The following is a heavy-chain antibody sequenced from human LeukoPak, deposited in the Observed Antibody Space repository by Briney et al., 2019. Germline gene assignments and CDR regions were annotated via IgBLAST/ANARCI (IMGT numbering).Heavy chain of an antibody. J-gene: IGHJ6*02. V-gene: IGHV3-7*01. CDR1: GFTFSNHW. CDR2: IRQDGAGT. Sequence: GGSLRLSCSASGFTFSNHWMSWVRQAPGKGLEWVANIRQDGAGTYYADSVKGRFTISRDNAKNTVYLDMNSLRVEDTAVYYCARDDIGGYYYYYGMDVWGQGTTVTVSS. CDR3: ARDDIGGYYYYYGMDV. D-gene: IGHD3-10*01.